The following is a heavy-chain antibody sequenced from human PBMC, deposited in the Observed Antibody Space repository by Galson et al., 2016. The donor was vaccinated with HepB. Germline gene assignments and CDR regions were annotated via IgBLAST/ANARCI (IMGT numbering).Heavy chain of an antibody. J-gene: IGHJ6*04. D-gene: IGHD5-12*01. V-gene: IGHV3-21*01. Sequence: SLRLSCAGSGFIFSTHSMAWVRQAPGKGLEWVSLISSGSTYISYADSVRGRFTISRDNAGNSLYLQMNTLRADDTAVYYCARASGGGYDWDYYYGMDVWGKGTTVTVSS. CDR2: ISSGSTYI. CDR3: ARASGGGYDWDYYYGMDV. CDR1: GFIFSTHS.